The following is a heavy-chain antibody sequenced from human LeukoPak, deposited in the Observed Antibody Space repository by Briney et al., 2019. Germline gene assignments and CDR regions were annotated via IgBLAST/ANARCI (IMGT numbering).Heavy chain of an antibody. CDR2: ISDSDGRT. CDR1: GFTFSSYS. D-gene: IGHD2/OR15-2a*01. CDR3: AKDVIRVGASHFDY. Sequence: PGGSLRLSCAASGFTFSSYSMNWVRQAPGKGLEWVSAISDSDGRTYYADSVKGRFTISRDNSKNTLYLQMNGLRAEDTAVYYCAKDVIRVGASHFDYWGQGTLVTVSP. J-gene: IGHJ4*02. V-gene: IGHV3-23*01.